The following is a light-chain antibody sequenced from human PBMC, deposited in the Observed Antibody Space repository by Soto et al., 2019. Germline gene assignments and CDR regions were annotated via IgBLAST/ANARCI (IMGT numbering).Light chain of an antibody. CDR3: SSYTGSSTLV. V-gene: IGLV2-14*01. CDR1: SIDVGGYNY. J-gene: IGLJ2*01. Sequence: QAFLTEPASLSGSPGQSVAVSCTVTSIDVGGYNYVSWYQQHPGKAPKLMIYEVSYRPSGVYNRFSGSKSGNTASLTISGLQAEDEADYYCSSYTGSSTLVFGGGTRLTVL. CDR2: EVS.